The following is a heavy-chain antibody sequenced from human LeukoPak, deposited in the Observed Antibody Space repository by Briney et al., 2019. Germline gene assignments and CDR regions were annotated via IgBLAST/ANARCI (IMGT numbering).Heavy chain of an antibody. Sequence: AGGSLRLSCAASGFTFSDYPMNWVRQTPGKGLEWVSYISSTGVIYYADSVRGRFSISRDNAMNSVYMQMNSLRAEDTALYYCARDHNWGFDYWGRGTLVTVSS. CDR2: ISSTGVI. V-gene: IGHV3-69-1*01. CDR3: ARDHNWGFDY. D-gene: IGHD7-27*01. J-gene: IGHJ4*02. CDR1: GFTFSDYP.